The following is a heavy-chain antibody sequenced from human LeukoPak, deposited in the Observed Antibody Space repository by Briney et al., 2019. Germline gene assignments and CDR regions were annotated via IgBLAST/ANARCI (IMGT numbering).Heavy chain of an antibody. CDR3: ARDHDYTMYNWFDP. Sequence: PGGSLRLSCAASGFTFSSYAMHWVRQAPGKGLEWVAVISYDGSNKYCADSVKGRFTISRDNSKNTLYLQMNSLRAEDTAVYYCARDHDYTMYNWFDPWGQGTLVTVSS. J-gene: IGHJ5*02. D-gene: IGHD4-11*01. V-gene: IGHV3-30*04. CDR2: ISYDGSNK. CDR1: GFTFSSYA.